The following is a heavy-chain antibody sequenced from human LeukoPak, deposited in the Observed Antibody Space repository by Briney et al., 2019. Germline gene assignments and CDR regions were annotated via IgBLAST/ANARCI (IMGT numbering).Heavy chain of an antibody. D-gene: IGHD5-18*01. CDR3: ARILGYSYGYRYYFDY. J-gene: IGHJ4*02. CDR1: GGSFSGYY. Sequence: SETLSLTCAVYGGSFSGYYGSWIRQPPGKGLEWIGEINHSGSTNYNPSLKSRVTISVDTSKNQFSLKLSSVTAADTAVYYCARILGYSYGYRYYFDYWGQGTLVTVSS. CDR2: INHSGST. V-gene: IGHV4-34*01.